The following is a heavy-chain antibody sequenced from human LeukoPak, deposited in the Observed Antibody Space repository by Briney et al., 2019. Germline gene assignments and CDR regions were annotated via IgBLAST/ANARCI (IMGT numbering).Heavy chain of an antibody. J-gene: IGHJ4*02. D-gene: IGHD2-2*01. Sequence: PSETLSLTCTVSGGSISSGDYYWSWIRQPPGKGLEWIGYIYYSGSTYYNPSLKSRVTISVDTSKNQFSLKLSSVTAADTAVYYCASEVLGYCSSTSCSTGDYWGQGTLVTVSS. CDR2: IYYSGST. CDR1: GGSISSGDYY. V-gene: IGHV4-30-4*08. CDR3: ASEVLGYCSSTSCSTGDY.